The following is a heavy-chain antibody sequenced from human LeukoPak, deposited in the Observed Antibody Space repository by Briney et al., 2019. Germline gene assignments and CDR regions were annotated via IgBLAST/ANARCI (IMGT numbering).Heavy chain of an antibody. V-gene: IGHV3-74*01. CDR1: GFTFSSYW. J-gene: IGHJ4*02. CDR2: INSDGSST. Sequence: PGGSLRLSCAASGFTFSSYWMHWVRQAPGKGLVWVSRINSDGSSTSYADSVKGRFTISRDNAKNTLYLQMNSLRAEDTAVYYCARVGVLTGDYFDYWGQGTLVTVSA. CDR3: ARVGVLTGDYFDY. D-gene: IGHD7-27*01.